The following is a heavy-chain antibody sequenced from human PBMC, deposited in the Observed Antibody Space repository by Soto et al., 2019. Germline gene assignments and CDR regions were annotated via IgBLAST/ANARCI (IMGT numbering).Heavy chain of an antibody. D-gene: IGHD6-13*01. J-gene: IGHJ6*02. CDR1: GFTFSSYG. Sequence: SLRLSCAASGFTFSSYGMHWVRQAPGKGLEWVAVISYDGSNKYYADSVKGRFTISRDNSKNTLYLQMNSLRAEDTAVYYCAKVHESSSWYRGYYYYGMDVWGQGTTVTVSS. V-gene: IGHV3-30*18. CDR2: ISYDGSNK. CDR3: AKVHESSSWYRGYYYYGMDV.